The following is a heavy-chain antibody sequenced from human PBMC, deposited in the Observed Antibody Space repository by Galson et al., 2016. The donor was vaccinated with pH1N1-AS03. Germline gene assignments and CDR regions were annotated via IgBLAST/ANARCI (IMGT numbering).Heavy chain of an antibody. CDR3: ARGAARDHLLSPLYT. Sequence: SVRLSCTASGFSFDDYAMHWVRQAPGKGLEWVSRISGNSDKITYAEYVKGRFTMSTDNSKNSPYLQMSSLRAEDTAIYYCARGAARDHLLSPLYTWGQGTLVTVSS. CDR2: ISGNSDKI. J-gene: IGHJ5*02. CDR1: GFSFDDYA. V-gene: IGHV3-9*01. D-gene: IGHD2-2*01.